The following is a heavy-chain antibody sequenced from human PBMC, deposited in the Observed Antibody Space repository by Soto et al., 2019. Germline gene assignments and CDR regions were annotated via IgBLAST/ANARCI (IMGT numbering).Heavy chain of an antibody. J-gene: IGHJ3*01. CDR3: VREGRGSFDF. CDR1: GFIFTNYA. D-gene: IGHD5-12*01. V-gene: IGHV3-23*01. Sequence: LRLSVAASGFIFTNYAMNWVRQAPGKGLEWVSVIGGRGNSAYYADSVQGRFTISRDNSKNTLSLQMSSLTADDTAIYYCVREGRGSFDFWGRGTMVNVSS. CDR2: IGGRGNSA.